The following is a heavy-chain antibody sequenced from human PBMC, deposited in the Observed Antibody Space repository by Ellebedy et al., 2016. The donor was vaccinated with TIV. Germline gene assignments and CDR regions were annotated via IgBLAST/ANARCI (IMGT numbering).Heavy chain of an antibody. Sequence: GGSLRLSCVGSGFSFRSYWMSWVRQAPGKGLEWVANMNQDGSDKYYVDSVKGRFTISRDNAKNSLYLHLNSLRVDDTAVYFCASDGSYGDYLSPAHAFEIWGQGTVVAVSS. CDR1: GFSFRSYW. CDR3: ASDGSYGDYLSPAHAFEI. V-gene: IGHV3-7*01. CDR2: MNQDGSDK. J-gene: IGHJ3*02. D-gene: IGHD4-17*01.